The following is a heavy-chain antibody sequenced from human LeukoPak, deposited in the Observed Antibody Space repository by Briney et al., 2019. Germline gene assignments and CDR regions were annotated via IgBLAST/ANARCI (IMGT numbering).Heavy chain of an antibody. D-gene: IGHD3-10*01. J-gene: IGHJ6*03. CDR3: ARVSTYYYGSGSYFPYYYYYYMDV. CDR1: GGSISSYY. V-gene: IGHV4-59*12. Sequence: PSETLSLTCTVSGGSISSYYWSWIRQPPGKGLEWIGYIYYSGSTNYNPSLKSRVTISVDTSKNQFSLKLSSVTAADTAVYYCARVSTYYYGSGSYFPYYYYYYMDVWGKGTTVTISS. CDR2: IYYSGST.